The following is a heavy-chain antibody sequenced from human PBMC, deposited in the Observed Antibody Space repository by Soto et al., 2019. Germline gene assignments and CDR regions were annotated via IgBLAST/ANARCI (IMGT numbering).Heavy chain of an antibody. Sequence: GGSLRLSCAASGFTFSSYSMNWVRQAPGKGLEWASYISSSSSTIYYADSVKGRFTISRDNAKNSLYLQMNSLRAEDTAVYYCARDQEGAGTVDYWGQGTLVTVSS. CDR1: GFTFSSYS. J-gene: IGHJ4*02. V-gene: IGHV3-48*01. D-gene: IGHD1-1*01. CDR3: ARDQEGAGTVDY. CDR2: ISSSSSTI.